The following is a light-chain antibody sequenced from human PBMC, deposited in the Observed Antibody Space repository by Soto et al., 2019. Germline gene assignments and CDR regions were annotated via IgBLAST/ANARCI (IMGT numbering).Light chain of an antibody. CDR2: GAN. CDR1: QTINYF. Sequence: DIQLTQSPSSLSASIGDTVAITCRASQTINYFLSWYEHNPGGAPKLLIFGANNLQNGVPSRFTGGGSGRFFTLTISNLQPEDYATYFCLQTYATPFTFGGGTRVEI. CDR3: LQTYATPFT. V-gene: IGKV1-39*01. J-gene: IGKJ4*01.